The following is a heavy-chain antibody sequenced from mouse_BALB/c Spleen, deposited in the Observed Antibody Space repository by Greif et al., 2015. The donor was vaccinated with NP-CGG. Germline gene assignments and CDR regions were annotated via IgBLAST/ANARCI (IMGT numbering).Heavy chain of an antibody. D-gene: IGHD2-4*01. V-gene: IGHV2-9*02. CDR1: GFSLTSYG. CDR2: IWAGGST. Sequence: QVQLKESGPGLVAPSQSLSITCTVSGFSLTSYGVHWVRQPPGKGLEWLGVIWAGGSTNYNSALMSRLSISKDNSKSQVFLKRNSLQTDDTAMYYCARERSMITYYFDYWGQGTTLTVSS. CDR3: ARERSMITYYFDY. J-gene: IGHJ2*01.